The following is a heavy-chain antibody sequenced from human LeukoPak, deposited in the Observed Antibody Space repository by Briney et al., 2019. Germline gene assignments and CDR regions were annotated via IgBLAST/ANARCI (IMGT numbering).Heavy chain of an antibody. CDR2: INPYSGGT. CDR3: ARSLYSGYDLDY. J-gene: IGHJ4*02. V-gene: IGHV1-2*02. D-gene: IGHD5-12*01. CDR1: VYTFTGYY. Sequence: GASVKVSRKSSVYTFTGYYMHWVRQSPGHRLGWLGWINPYSGGTNYAQKFQGRVTMTRDTSMSTASMELSRLRSDDTAVYYCARSLYSGYDLDYWGQGTLVTVSS.